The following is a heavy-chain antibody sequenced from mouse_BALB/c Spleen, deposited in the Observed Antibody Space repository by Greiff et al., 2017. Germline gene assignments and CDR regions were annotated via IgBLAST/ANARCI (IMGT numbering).Heavy chain of an antibody. CDR2: ISSGSSTI. CDR1: GFTFSSFG. J-gene: IGHJ4*01. Sequence: EVQGVESGGGLVQPGGSRKLSCAASGFTFSSFGMHWVRQAPEKGLEWVAYISSGSSTIYYADTVKGRFTISRDNPKNTLFLQMTSLRSEDTAMYYCARGQLGPYAMDYWGQGTSVTVSS. CDR3: ARGQLGPYAMDY. V-gene: IGHV5-17*02. D-gene: IGHD3-1*01.